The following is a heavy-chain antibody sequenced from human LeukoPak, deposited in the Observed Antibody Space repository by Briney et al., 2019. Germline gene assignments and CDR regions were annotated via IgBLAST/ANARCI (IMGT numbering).Heavy chain of an antibody. J-gene: IGHJ6*04. D-gene: IGHD3-22*01. V-gene: IGHV3-74*01. CDR3: AELGITMIEGV. Sequence: GGSLRLSCAASGFTFSSYWMHCVRQAPGKGLVWVSRINSDGSSTSYADSVKGRFTISRDNAKNTLYLQMNSLRAEDTAVYYCAELGITMIEGVWGKGTTVTISS. CDR2: INSDGSST. CDR1: GFTFSSYW.